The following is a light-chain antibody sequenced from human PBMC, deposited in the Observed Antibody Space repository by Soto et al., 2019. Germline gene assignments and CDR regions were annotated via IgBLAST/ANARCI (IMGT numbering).Light chain of an antibody. J-gene: IGKJ2*01. CDR3: QQDYNLPYT. CDR2: RAS. Sequence: EIVMTQSPATLSLSPGERATLSCRASQSVSSSYLSWYQQKPGQAPRLLIYRASTRATGIPARFSGSGSGTDFTLTISSLQPEDFAVYYCQQDYNLPYTFGQGTKLEIK. CDR1: QSVSSSY. V-gene: IGKV3D-7*01.